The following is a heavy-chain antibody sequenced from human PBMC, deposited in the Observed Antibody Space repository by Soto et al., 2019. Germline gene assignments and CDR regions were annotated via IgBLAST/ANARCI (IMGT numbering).Heavy chain of an antibody. CDR2: IWYDGSNK. CDR1: GFTFSSYG. CDR3: ARDKRKLLWFGEFSSYYGMDV. D-gene: IGHD3-10*01. J-gene: IGHJ6*02. V-gene: IGHV3-33*01. Sequence: QVQLVESGGGVVQPGRSLRLSCAASGFTFSSYGMHWVRQAPGKGLEWVAVIWYDGSNKYYADSVKGRFTISRDNSKNPLYLQRNSLRAEDTAVYYCARDKRKLLWFGEFSSYYGMDVWGQGTTVTVSS.